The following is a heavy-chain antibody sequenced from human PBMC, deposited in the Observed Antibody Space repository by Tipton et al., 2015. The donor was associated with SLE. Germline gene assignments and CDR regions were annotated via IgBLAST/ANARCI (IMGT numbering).Heavy chain of an antibody. CDR2: IYYSGST. CDR3: ARGGRFLEWLTY. Sequence: LRLSCSVYGGSFSGYYWSWIRQSPGKGLEWIGSIYYSGSTYYNPSLKSRVTISVDTSKNQFSLKLSSVTAADTAVYYCARGGRFLEWLTYWGQGTLVTVSS. CDR1: GGSFSGYY. D-gene: IGHD3-3*01. J-gene: IGHJ4*02. V-gene: IGHV4-34*01.